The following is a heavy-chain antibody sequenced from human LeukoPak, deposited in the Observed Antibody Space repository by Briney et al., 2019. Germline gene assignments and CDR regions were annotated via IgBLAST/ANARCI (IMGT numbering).Heavy chain of an antibody. CDR1: GFTFSSYG. D-gene: IGHD6-19*01. CDR3: AKDQENSSGWYTDY. CDR2: ISYDASNK. V-gene: IGHV3-30*18. J-gene: IGHJ4*02. Sequence: PGRSLRLSCAASGFTFSSYGMHWVRQAPGKGLEWVAVISYDASNKYYPDSVKGRFTISRDNSKNTLYLQMNSLRAEDTAVYYCAKDQENSSGWYTDYWGQGTLVIVSS.